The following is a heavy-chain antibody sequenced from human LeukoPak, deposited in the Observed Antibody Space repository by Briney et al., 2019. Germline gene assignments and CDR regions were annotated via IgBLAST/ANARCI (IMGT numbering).Heavy chain of an antibody. Sequence: ASVKVSCKASGYTFTSYGISWVRQAPGQGLEWMGWISAYNGNTNYAQKLQGRVTMTTDTSTSTAYIELRSLRSDDTAVYYCARAERGYSYGYGDYWGQGTLVTVSS. J-gene: IGHJ4*02. CDR1: GYTFTSYG. V-gene: IGHV1-18*01. CDR3: ARAERGYSYGYGDY. D-gene: IGHD5-18*01. CDR2: ISAYNGNT.